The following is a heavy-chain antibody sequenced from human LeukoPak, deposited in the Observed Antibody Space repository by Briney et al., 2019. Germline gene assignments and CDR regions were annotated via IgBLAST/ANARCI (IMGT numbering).Heavy chain of an antibody. D-gene: IGHD1-26*01. CDR3: ARASRVGATKGIDY. Sequence: GASVKVSFKASGYIFTCYAMNWVRQAPGQGLEWMGWINTNTGNPTYAQGFTGRFVFSLDTSVSTAYLQISSLKDEDTAVYYCARASRVGATKGIDYWGQGTLVTVSS. CDR2: INTNTGNP. CDR1: GYIFTCYA. V-gene: IGHV7-4-1*02. J-gene: IGHJ4*02.